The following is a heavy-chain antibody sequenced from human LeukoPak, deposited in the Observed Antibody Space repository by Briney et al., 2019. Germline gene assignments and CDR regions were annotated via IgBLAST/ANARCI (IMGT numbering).Heavy chain of an antibody. CDR2: IRDGSSTI. D-gene: IGHD1-20*01. J-gene: IGHJ4*02. Sequence: PGGSLRLSCAPSGFTFSSYSMNWDRQAPGEGLEWVSFIRDGSSTIYYADSVKGRFNISRDNAQNSLYLQMNSLRAEDTAVYYCARPDNWSVDYWGQGTLVTVSS. CDR3: ARPDNWSVDY. CDR1: GFTFSSYS. V-gene: IGHV3-48*01.